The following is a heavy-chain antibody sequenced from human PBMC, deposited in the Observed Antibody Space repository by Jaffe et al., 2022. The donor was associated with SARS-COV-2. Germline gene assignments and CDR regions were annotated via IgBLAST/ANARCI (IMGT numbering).Heavy chain of an antibody. V-gene: IGHV3-23*01. Sequence: EVQLLESGGGLVQPGGSLRLSCAASGFSFSSYAMSWVRQAPGKGLEWVSAISSSGSSTYYADSVKGRFTISRDTSKNTLYLQMNSLRAEDTAVYYCAKRRLRPEYYFDYWGQGTLVTVSS. CDR2: ISSSGSST. D-gene: IGHD4-17*01. CDR3: AKRRLRPEYYFDY. J-gene: IGHJ4*02. CDR1: GFSFSSYA.